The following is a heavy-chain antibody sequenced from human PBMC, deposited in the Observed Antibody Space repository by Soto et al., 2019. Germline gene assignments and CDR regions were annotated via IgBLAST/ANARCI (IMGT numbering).Heavy chain of an antibody. CDR2: IIPILGIA. CDR3: AESSVYYYEVSDI. CDR1: GGTFSSYT. J-gene: IGHJ3*02. D-gene: IGHD3-22*01. Sequence: QVQLVQSGAEVKKPGSSVKVSCKASGGTFSSYTISWVRQAPGQGLEWMGRIIPILGIANYAQKFQGSVTITADKYTSKAYMELSSLRSEDTAVYYCAESSVYYYEVSDIWGQGTMVTVSS. V-gene: IGHV1-69*02.